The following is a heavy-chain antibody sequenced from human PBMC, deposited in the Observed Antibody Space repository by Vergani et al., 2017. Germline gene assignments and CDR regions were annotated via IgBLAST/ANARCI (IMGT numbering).Heavy chain of an antibody. CDR3: ATGGIGACSGGTCYLFDY. V-gene: IGHV1-69*01. D-gene: IGHD2-15*01. CDR2: IIPMFGTA. J-gene: IGHJ4*02. CDR1: GGTFSNYA. Sequence: QVQLVQSGAEVKKPGSSVKVSCKASGGTFSNYAISWVRQAPGQGPEWMGGIIPMFGTANYAQKFQGRVTITADESTSTAYMVLTSLRSEDTAVYYCATGGIGACSGGTCYLFDYWGQGTLVTVSS.